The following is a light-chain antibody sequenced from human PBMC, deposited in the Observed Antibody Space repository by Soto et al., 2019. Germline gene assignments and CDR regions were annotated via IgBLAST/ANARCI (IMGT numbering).Light chain of an antibody. CDR1: QSVSSSY. CDR3: QHYGSSPLT. J-gene: IGKJ4*01. CDR2: GAS. V-gene: IGKV3-20*01. Sequence: EIVLTQSPGTLSLSPGERATLSCRASQSVSSSYLAWYQQKPGQAPRLLIYGASSRATGIPDRFSGSGSGTDFTLTISRLEPEDFAVSYCQHYGSSPLTFGGGTKVEIK.